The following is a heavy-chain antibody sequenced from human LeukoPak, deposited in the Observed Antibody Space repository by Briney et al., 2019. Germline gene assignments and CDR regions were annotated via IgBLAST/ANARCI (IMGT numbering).Heavy chain of an antibody. D-gene: IGHD4-17*01. CDR1: GFTFSSYS. J-gene: IGHJ6*02. Sequence: PGGSLRLSCAASGFTFSSYSMNWVRQAPGKGLEWVSSISSSSSYIYYADSVKGRFTISRDNAKNSLYLQMNSLRAEDTAVYYRASGGPMTTKRNYYYYGMDVWGQGTTVTVSS. CDR2: ISSSSSYI. V-gene: IGHV3-21*01. CDR3: ASGGPMTTKRNYYYYGMDV.